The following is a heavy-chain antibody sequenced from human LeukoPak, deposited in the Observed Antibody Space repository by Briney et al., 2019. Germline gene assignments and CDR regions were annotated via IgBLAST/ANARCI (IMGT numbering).Heavy chain of an antibody. CDR1: GFTFSSYA. Sequence: GGSLRLSCAASGFTFSSYAMHWVRQAPGKGLEWVAVISYDGSNKYYADSVKGRFTISRDNSKNTLYLQMNSLRAEDTAVYYCAKDVQLLWFEKLLFDYWGQGTLVTVSS. J-gene: IGHJ4*02. V-gene: IGHV3-30-3*01. CDR2: ISYDGSNK. D-gene: IGHD3-10*01. CDR3: AKDVQLLWFEKLLFDY.